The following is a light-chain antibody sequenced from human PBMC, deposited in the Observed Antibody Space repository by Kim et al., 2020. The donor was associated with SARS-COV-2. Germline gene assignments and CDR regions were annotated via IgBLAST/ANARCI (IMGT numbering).Light chain of an antibody. V-gene: IGLV3-1*01. CDR2: QDS. CDR3: QAWDSSVV. CDR1: KLGDKF. J-gene: IGLJ2*01. Sequence: VSVSPGQTASITCSGDKLGDKFACWYQQKPGQSPVLVIYQDSKRPSGIPERFSGSNSGNTATLTISGTQAMDEADYYCQAWDSSVVFGGGTKLTVL.